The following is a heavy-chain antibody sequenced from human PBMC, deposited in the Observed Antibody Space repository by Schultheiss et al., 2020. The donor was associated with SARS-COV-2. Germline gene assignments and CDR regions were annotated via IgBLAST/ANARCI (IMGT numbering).Heavy chain of an antibody. CDR2: ISGSGGST. CDR3: ARAPRPSIVVVPAASLAKNWFDP. Sequence: GESLKISCAASGFTFSSYSMNWVRQAPGKGLEWVSAISGSGGSTYYADSVKGRFTISRDNAKNSLYLQMNSLRAEDTAVYYCARAPRPSIVVVPAASLAKNWFDPWGQGTLVTVSS. CDR1: GFTFSSYS. J-gene: IGHJ5*02. D-gene: IGHD2-2*01. V-gene: IGHV3-21*04.